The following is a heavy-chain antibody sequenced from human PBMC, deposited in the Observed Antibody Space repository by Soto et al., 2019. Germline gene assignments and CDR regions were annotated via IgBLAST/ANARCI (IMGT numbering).Heavy chain of an antibody. J-gene: IGHJ3*01. CDR2: ISYSGST. CDR1: AGSISTINYY. CDR3: ARSAQWDGFDP. Sequence: QVQLQESGPGLVRPSQTLSLTCTVSAGSISTINYYWSWIRQHPEKCLEWIGYISYSGSTFYHSSLKSRVTISLDTSKKQFSLTLTSVTAADTAVYYCARSAQWDGFDPWGQGTMVTVSS. D-gene: IGHD2-8*01. V-gene: IGHV4-31*03.